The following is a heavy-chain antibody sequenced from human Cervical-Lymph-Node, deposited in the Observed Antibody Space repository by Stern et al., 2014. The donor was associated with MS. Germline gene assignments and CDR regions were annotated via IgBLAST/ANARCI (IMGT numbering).Heavy chain of an antibody. V-gene: IGHV3-21*01. D-gene: IGHD5-24*01. J-gene: IGHJ6*02. CDR1: GFTFSSYS. CDR3: ARDLQRWLQSGYGMDV. Sequence: EVHLVESGGGLVKPGGSLRLSCAASGFTFSSYSMNWVRQAPGKGLEWVSSISSSSSYIHYADSVKGRFTISRDNAKNSLFLQMNSLRAEDTAVYYCARDLQRWLQSGYGMDVWGQGTTVTVSS. CDR2: ISSSSSYI.